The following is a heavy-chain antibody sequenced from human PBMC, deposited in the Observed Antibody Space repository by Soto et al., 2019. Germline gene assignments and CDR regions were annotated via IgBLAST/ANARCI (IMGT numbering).Heavy chain of an antibody. CDR1: GFTFNNYA. CDR2: ISGGGATT. V-gene: IGHV3-23*01. CDR3: AKGRGGSGSLTPRVDF. Sequence: EVQLLDSGGGLVQPGGSLRLSCAASGFTFNNYAMTWVRQAPGKGLEWVSAISGGGATTSYADSVKGRFTVSRDGSKHTLYLQMSSLRAEDTALYYCAKGRGGSGSLTPRVDFWGQGTLVTFSS. J-gene: IGHJ4*02. D-gene: IGHD3-10*01.